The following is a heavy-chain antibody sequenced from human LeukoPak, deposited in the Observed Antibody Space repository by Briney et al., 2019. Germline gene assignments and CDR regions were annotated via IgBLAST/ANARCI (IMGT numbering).Heavy chain of an antibody. CDR3: ARGKLRFLEWLSPPGWFDP. J-gene: IGHJ5*02. V-gene: IGHV4-34*01. D-gene: IGHD3-3*01. Sequence: PSETLSLTCAVYGGSFSGYYWSWIRQPPGKGLEWIGEINHSGSTNYNPSLKSRVTISVDTSKNQFSLKLSSVTAADTAVYYCARGKLRFLEWLSPPGWFDPWGQGTLVTVSS. CDR1: GGSFSGYY. CDR2: INHSGST.